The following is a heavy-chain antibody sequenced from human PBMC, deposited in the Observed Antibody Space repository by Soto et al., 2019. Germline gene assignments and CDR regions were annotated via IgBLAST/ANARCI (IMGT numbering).Heavy chain of an antibody. CDR3: AHRLEWLVYDY. CDR2: IYWDDDK. Sequence: QITLKESGPTLVKPTQTLTLTCTFSGFSLSTSGVGVGWIRQPPGKALECPALIYWDDDKRYSPSLKSRLTITKDTSKNQVVLTMTNMDPVDTATYYCAHRLEWLVYDYWGQGTLVTVSS. V-gene: IGHV2-5*02. J-gene: IGHJ4*02. D-gene: IGHD6-19*01. CDR1: GFSLSTSGVG.